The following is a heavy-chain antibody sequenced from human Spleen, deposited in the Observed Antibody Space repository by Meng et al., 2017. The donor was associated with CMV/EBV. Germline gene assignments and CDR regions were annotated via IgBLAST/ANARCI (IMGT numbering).Heavy chain of an antibody. J-gene: IGHJ5*02. CDR1: YTFTSYG. CDR3: ARRGPSYCGVDCLAWFDP. D-gene: IGHD2-21*01. CDR2: IRVYNGDT. Sequence: YTFTSYGINRVRQAPGQGLERMGWIRVYNGDTKYGQRFQDRFTMTTDTSTSTAYMEPRSLRSDDTAVYYCARRGPSYCGVDCLAWFDPWGQGTLVTVSS. V-gene: IGHV1-18*01.